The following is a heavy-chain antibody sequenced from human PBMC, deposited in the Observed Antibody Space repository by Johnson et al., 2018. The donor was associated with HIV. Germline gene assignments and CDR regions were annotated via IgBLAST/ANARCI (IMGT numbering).Heavy chain of an antibody. CDR2: ISYDGSDK. J-gene: IGHJ3*02. CDR1: GFTFSSYA. D-gene: IGHD5-12*01. Sequence: QVQLVESGGGLVQPGGSLRLSCAASGFTFSSYAMSWVRQAPGKGLEWVAVISYDGSDKYYADSVKGRFTISRDSSKNTLYLQMNSLRAEDTAVYYCAKDRFSGYAFSGAFDIWGQGTMVTVSS. CDR3: AKDRFSGYAFSGAFDI. V-gene: IGHV3-30*04.